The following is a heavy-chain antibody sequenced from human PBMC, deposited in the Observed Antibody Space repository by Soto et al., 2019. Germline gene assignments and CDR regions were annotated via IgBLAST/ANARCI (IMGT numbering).Heavy chain of an antibody. CDR1: GFTFNSCA. V-gene: IGHV3-23*01. CDR3: AKDYIVTTIADAFDS. J-gene: IGHJ3*02. D-gene: IGHD5-12*01. CDR2: ISGSSSST. Sequence: EVQLLESGGGLVQPGGSLRLSCAASGFTFNSCAMTWVRQAPGKGLEWVSTISGSSSSTFYADSVKGRFTTSRDNSKNMLYLQMDGLRAEETAVYYCAKDYIVTTIADAFDSWGQVTMFTVAS.